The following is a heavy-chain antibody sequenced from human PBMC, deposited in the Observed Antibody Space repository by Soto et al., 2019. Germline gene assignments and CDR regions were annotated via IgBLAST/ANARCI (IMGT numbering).Heavy chain of an antibody. D-gene: IGHD4-17*01. V-gene: IGHV1-18*01. CDR1: GYTFTSYG. J-gene: IGHJ3*02. CDR2: ISAYNGNT. Sequence: ASVKVSCKASGYTFTSYGISWVRQAPGQGLEWMGWISAYNGNTNYAQKLQGRVTMTTDTSTSTAYMELRSLRSDDTAVYYCARALDYGDYVDAFDIWGQGTMVTVSS. CDR3: ARALDYGDYVDAFDI.